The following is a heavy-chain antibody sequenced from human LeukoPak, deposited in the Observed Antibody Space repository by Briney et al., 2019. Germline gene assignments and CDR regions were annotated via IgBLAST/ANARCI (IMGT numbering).Heavy chain of an antibody. D-gene: IGHD4-23*01. J-gene: IGHJ3*02. Sequence: GGSLRLSCAASGFTFSSYWMHWVRQAPGKGLEWVSAITTSSGYVYQADSLRGRFTISRDNAKNSLYLQMNSLRVEDTAVYYCARGNAGGNDAFDIWGQGTMVTVSS. CDR1: GFTFSSYW. CDR3: ARGNAGGNDAFDI. V-gene: IGHV3-21*01. CDR2: ITTSSGYV.